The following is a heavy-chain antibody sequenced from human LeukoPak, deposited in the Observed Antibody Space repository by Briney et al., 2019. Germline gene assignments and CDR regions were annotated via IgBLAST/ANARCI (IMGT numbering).Heavy chain of an antibody. Sequence: GGSLGLSCAASGFTFSNAWMSWVRQAPGKGLEWVGRIKSKTDGGTTDYAAPVKGRFTISRDDSKNTLYLQMNSLKTEDTAVYYCTTDPLVLEMATITGYFDYWGQGTLVTVSS. J-gene: IGHJ4*02. CDR1: GFTFSNAW. CDR2: IKSKTDGGTT. CDR3: TTDPLVLEMATITGYFDY. V-gene: IGHV3-15*01. D-gene: IGHD5-24*01.